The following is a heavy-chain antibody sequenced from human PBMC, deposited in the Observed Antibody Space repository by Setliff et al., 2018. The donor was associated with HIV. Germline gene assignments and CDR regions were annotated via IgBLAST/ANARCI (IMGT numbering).Heavy chain of an antibody. D-gene: IGHD3-3*01. CDR1: GGSMRSSGYS. J-gene: IGHJ3*01. CDR3: AKEGGLYFGMLIHDAIDL. V-gene: IGHV4-30-2*02. Sequence: PSETLSLTCAVSGGSMRSSGYSWTWIRQAPGKGLEWVGYIYYNGNAYYNPSLKSRVTISVDTSKSQFSLNLSSVTAADTAVYYCAKEGGLYFGMLIHDAIDLWGQGTMVTVSS. CDR2: IYYNGNA.